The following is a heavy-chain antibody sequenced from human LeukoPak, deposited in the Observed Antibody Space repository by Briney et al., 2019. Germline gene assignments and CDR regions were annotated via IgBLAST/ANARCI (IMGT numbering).Heavy chain of an antibody. D-gene: IGHD3-3*01. V-gene: IGHV3-30*02. CDR2: MRNDGSQI. CDR3: AKDMGRRIFGVAYDAFHI. Sequence: GGSLRLSCEASGFTFGSYWTSWVRQAPGKGLEWVASMRNDGSQIYHADSVKGRFTISRDNSKNTLYLQMNSLRVEDTAIYYCAKDMGRRIFGVAYDAFHIWGQGTMVTVSS. J-gene: IGHJ3*02. CDR1: GFTFGSYW.